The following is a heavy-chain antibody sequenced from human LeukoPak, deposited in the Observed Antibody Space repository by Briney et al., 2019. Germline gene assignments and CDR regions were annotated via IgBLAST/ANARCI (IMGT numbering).Heavy chain of an antibody. Sequence: SETLSLTCTVSGYSISSNYYWSWIRRPAGKGLEWVGRMYTSVSTNYNPSLKSRVTMSVDTSKNQFSLKLSSVTAADTAVYYCARDTLRYCSSTSCYAQNNWFDPWGQGTLVTVSS. D-gene: IGHD2-2*01. V-gene: IGHV4-4*07. CDR3: ARDTLRYCSSTSCYAQNNWFDP. J-gene: IGHJ5*02. CDR2: MYTSVST. CDR1: GYSISSNYY.